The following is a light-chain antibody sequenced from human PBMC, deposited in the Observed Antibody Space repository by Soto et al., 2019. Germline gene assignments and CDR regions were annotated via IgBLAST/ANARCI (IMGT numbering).Light chain of an antibody. CDR1: QFVSSY. CDR2: GAF. Sequence: EIVLTQSPATLSLSPWERATLSCRASQFVSSYLAWYQQKPGQAPRLLIYGAFKRATGIPDRFSGSGSGTDFTPTISRMEPEDFAVYCCQQYGSSPRTFGQGTKVDIK. CDR3: QQYGSSPRT. V-gene: IGKV3-20*01. J-gene: IGKJ1*01.